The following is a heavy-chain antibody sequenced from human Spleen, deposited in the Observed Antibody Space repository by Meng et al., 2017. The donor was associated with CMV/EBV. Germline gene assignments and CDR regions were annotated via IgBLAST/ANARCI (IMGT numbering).Heavy chain of an antibody. CDR1: SYW. CDR2: IYPDCSDT. D-gene: IGHD6-19*01. CDR3: ARLVRISSGIAVAGPNPHFDY. Sequence: SYWIGWVRQMPGEGLEWMGIIYPDCSDTRYSPSFQGQVAISVDKSISTAYLQWSSLKASDTAMYYCARLVRISSGIAVAGPNPHFDYWGQGTLVTVSS. V-gene: IGHV5-51*01. J-gene: IGHJ4*02.